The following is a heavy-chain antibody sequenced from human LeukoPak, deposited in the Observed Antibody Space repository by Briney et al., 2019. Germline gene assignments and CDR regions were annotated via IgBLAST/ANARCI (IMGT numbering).Heavy chain of an antibody. V-gene: IGHV1-2*02. CDR3: AKDSPKVGEQQLVTTFHYYYYYGMDV. D-gene: IGHD6-13*01. CDR1: GYTFTGYY. J-gene: IGHJ6*02. Sequence: ASVKVSCKASGYTFTGYYMHWVRQAPGQGLEWMGWINPNSGGTNYAQKFQGRVTMTRDTSISTAYMELSRLRSDDTAVYYCAKDSPKVGEQQLVTTFHYYYYYGMDVWGQGTTVTVSS. CDR2: INPNSGGT.